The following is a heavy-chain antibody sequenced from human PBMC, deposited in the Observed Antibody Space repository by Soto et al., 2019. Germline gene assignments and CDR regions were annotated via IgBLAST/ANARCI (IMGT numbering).Heavy chain of an antibody. V-gene: IGHV3-30-3*01. Sequence: QVPLVESGGGVVQPGTSLRLSCAASGFTFSSYAMHWVRQAPGRGLEWVAVISYTGNNKYYADSVKGPFTISRDNSKNTVYLQMNSLRPEDTAIYYCARDREMGGSGEFDYCGQGTQVTVSS. D-gene: IGHD3-16*01. CDR3: ARDREMGGSGEFDY. CDR2: ISYTGNNK. CDR1: GFTFSSYA. J-gene: IGHJ4*02.